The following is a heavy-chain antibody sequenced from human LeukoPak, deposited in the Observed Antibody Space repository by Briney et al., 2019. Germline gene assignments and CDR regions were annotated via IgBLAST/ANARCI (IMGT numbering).Heavy chain of an antibody. V-gene: IGHV1-8*01. CDR3: ARGGYDSWSGYYPFDY. Sequence: ASVKVSCKASGYTFTSYDINWVRQATGQGLEWMGWMNPNSGNTGYAQKFQGRVTINRNTSISTAYMELSSLRSEDTAVYYCARGGYDSWSGYYPFDYWGQGTLVTVSS. J-gene: IGHJ4*02. CDR1: GYTFTSYD. CDR2: MNPNSGNT. D-gene: IGHD3-3*01.